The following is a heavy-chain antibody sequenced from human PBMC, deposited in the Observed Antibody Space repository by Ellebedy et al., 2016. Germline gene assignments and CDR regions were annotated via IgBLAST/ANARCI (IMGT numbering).Heavy chain of an antibody. CDR2: IYSSGST. J-gene: IGHJ4*02. Sequence: GSLRLXXTVSGGSISSSYWSWIRQPAGKGLEWIGRIYSSGSTSYNPSLKSRVTMSVDTSKNQFSLKLSSVTAADTAVYYCARLGGSGTWVPDYWGQGTLVTVSS. CDR3: ARLGGSGTWVPDY. CDR1: GGSISSSY. D-gene: IGHD3-10*01. V-gene: IGHV4-4*07.